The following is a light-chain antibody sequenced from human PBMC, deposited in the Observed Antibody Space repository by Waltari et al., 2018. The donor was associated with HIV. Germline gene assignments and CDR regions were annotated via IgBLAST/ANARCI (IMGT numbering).Light chain of an antibody. CDR3: SSDIGAYTWV. CDR2: DVN. V-gene: IGLV2-11*01. Sequence: QSALTQPRSVSGSPGQSVTISCTGTSSDVCGYNYVSWQQQHPGKAPKFMIYDVNKRPSVVPDRFAGSKSANTASMIISGLQEEDEADYYCSSDIGAYTWVFGGGAKLTVL. J-gene: IGLJ3*02. CDR1: SSDVCGYNY.